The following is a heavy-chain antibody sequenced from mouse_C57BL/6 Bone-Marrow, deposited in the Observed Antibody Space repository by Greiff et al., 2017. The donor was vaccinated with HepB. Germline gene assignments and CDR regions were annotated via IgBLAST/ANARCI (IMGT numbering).Heavy chain of an antibody. Sequence: VQLKQSGPELVKPGASVKISCKASGYSFTGYYMNWVKQSPEKSLEWIGEINPSTGGTTYNQKFKAKATLTVDKSSSTAYMQLKSLTSEDSAVYYCAIPYDYDAWFAYWGQGTLVTVSA. V-gene: IGHV1-42*01. CDR1: GYSFTGYY. D-gene: IGHD2-4*01. CDR3: AIPYDYDAWFAY. J-gene: IGHJ3*01. CDR2: INPSTGGT.